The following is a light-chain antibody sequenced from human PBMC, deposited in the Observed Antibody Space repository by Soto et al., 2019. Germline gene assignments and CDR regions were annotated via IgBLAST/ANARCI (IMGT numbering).Light chain of an antibody. V-gene: IGKV1-33*01. CDR3: QQYDNLLLT. J-gene: IGKJ3*01. Sequence: DIQMTQSPSSLSASVGDRVTITYQASQDISNYLNWYQQKPGKAPKLLIYDASNLETGVPSRFSGSGSGIDFTFTISSLQPEDIATYYCQQYDNLLLTFGPGTKVDIK. CDR2: DAS. CDR1: QDISNY.